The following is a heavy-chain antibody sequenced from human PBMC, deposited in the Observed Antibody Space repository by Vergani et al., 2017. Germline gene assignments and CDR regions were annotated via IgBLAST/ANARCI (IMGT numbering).Heavy chain of an antibody. Sequence: QVQLVQSGAEVKKPGASVKVSCKVSGYTLTELSMHWVRQAPGKGPEWMGGFDPEDGETIYAQKFQGRVTMTEDTSTDTAYMELSSLRSGDTAVYYCATLLRFLSPGPDQYCMDVWGQGSTVTVSS. CDR2: FDPEDGET. D-gene: IGHD3-3*01. CDR1: GYTLTELS. V-gene: IGHV1-24*01. CDR3: ATLLRFLSPGPDQYCMDV. J-gene: IGHJ6*02.